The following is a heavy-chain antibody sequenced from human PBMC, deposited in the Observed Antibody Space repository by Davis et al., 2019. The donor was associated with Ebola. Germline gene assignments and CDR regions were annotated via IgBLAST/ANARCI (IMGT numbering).Heavy chain of an antibody. V-gene: IGHV3-48*03. CDR3: AREGPAAPFDY. CDR2: ISSSGSTI. Sequence: PGGSLRLSCAASGFTFSSYEMNWVRQAPGKGLEWVSYISSSGSTIYYADSVKGRFTISRDNAKNSLYLQMNSLRAEDTAVYYCAREGPAAPFDYWGQGTLVTVSS. J-gene: IGHJ4*02. D-gene: IGHD6-6*01. CDR1: GFTFSSYE.